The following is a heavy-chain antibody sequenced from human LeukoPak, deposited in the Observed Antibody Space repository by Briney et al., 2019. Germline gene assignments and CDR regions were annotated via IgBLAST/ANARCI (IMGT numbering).Heavy chain of an antibody. CDR1: GFTFSSYA. D-gene: IGHD6-25*01. V-gene: IGHV3-30*04. Sequence: PGGSLRLSCAASGFTFSSYAMHWVRQAPGKGLEWVALISYDENYKYYADSVKGRFTISRDNSKNTLYLQMNSLRAEDTAVYYCAPGGYGDFDYWGQGTLVTVSS. CDR2: ISYDENYK. J-gene: IGHJ4*02. CDR3: APGGYGDFDY.